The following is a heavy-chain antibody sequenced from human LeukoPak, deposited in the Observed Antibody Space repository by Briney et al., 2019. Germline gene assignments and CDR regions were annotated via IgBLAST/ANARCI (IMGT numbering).Heavy chain of an antibody. J-gene: IGHJ6*02. Sequence: SETLSLTCAVYGGSFSGYYWSWIRQPPGKGLGWIGEINHSGSTNYNPSLKSRVTISVDTSKNQFSLKLSSVTAADTAVYYCARGEHYDFWSGPYGMDVWGQGTTVAVSS. CDR2: INHSGST. CDR1: GGSFSGYY. CDR3: ARGEHYDFWSGPYGMDV. D-gene: IGHD3-3*01. V-gene: IGHV4-34*01.